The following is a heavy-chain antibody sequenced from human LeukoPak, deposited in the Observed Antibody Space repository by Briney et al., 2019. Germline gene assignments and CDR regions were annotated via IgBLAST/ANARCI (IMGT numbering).Heavy chain of an antibody. J-gene: IGHJ1*01. CDR3: TSWGDTTAEYFQR. Sequence: PGGSLRLSCVVSGFTFNRCWMNWVRQAPGKGLEWVARIKPDGRDTYYVDSVKGRFTISRDNAQNSMYLQMNSLRVEDTAVYYCTSWGDTTAEYFQRWGQGTLVTVSS. CDR2: IKPDGRDT. CDR1: GFTFNRCW. V-gene: IGHV3-7*01. D-gene: IGHD2-21*02.